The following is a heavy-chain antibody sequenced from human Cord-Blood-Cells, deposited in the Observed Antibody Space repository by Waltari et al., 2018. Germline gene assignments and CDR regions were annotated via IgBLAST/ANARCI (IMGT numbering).Heavy chain of an antibody. J-gene: IGHJ4*02. CDR1: GYSISSGYY. CDR2: IYHSGST. CDR3: ARDFRDSSSSGGFDD. V-gene: IGHV4-38-2*02. D-gene: IGHD6-6*01. Sequence: QVQLQESGPGLVKPSETLSLTCAVSGYSISSGYYWGWIRQPPGKGLEWIGSIYHSGSTYDNPSHKSRVPISVDTSKDQFSLKLSSVTAADTAVYYCARDFRDSSSSGGFDDWGQGTLVTVSS.